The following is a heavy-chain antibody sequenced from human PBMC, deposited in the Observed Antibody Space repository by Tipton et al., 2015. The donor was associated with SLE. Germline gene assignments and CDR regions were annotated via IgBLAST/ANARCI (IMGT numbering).Heavy chain of an antibody. Sequence: TLSLTCAVYGGSFSGYYWSWIRKPPGKGLEWIGEINHSGSTNYNPSLKSRVTISVDTSKNQFSLKLISVTAAATAVYYCARGKKGSIFGVVSPSFAYWGQGTLVTVSS. V-gene: IGHV4-34*01. CDR1: GGSFSGYY. D-gene: IGHD3-3*01. CDR3: ARGKKGSIFGVVSPSFAY. CDR2: INHSGST. J-gene: IGHJ4*02.